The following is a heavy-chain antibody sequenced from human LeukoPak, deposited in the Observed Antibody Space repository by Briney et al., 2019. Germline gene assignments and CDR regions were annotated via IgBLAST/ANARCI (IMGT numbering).Heavy chain of an antibody. CDR1: GFTVSSNY. V-gene: IGHV3-53*01. D-gene: IGHD3-3*01. CDR2: IYSGGST. Sequence: GGSLRLSCAASGFTVSSNYMSWVRQAPGKGLEWVSVIYSGGSTYYADSVKGRFTISRDNSKNTLYLQMNSLRAEDTAVYYCAKGRGWSGYYYYFDYWGQGTLVAVSS. CDR3: AKGRGWSGYYYYFDY. J-gene: IGHJ4*02.